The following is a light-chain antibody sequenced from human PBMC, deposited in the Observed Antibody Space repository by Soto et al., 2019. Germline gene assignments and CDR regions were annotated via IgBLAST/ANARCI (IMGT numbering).Light chain of an antibody. Sequence: QPALTQPRSVSGSPGQSVTISCTGTSSDVGSYKDVSWYQHHPGKVPKLMIYDVSERPSGVPDRFSGSKSGNTASLTISGLQAEDEANYYCCAYADTFYVFGTGNKVTVL. CDR3: CAYADTFYV. J-gene: IGLJ1*01. CDR2: DVS. V-gene: IGLV2-11*01. CDR1: SSDVGSYKD.